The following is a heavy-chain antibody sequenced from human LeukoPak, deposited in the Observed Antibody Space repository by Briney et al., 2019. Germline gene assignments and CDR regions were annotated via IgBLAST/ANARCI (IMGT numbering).Heavy chain of an antibody. CDR3: AKGRRSGSSSYFDH. Sequence: PGGSLRLSCAASGFTFSSYEMNWVRQTPGKGLEWVAVISGSGATTNYADSVKGRFNISRDSSNNVLYLRMNSLRAEDTAVYYCAKGRRSGSSSYFDHWGQGILVAVSS. CDR2: ISGSGATT. D-gene: IGHD6-6*01. J-gene: IGHJ4*02. CDR1: GFTFSSYE. V-gene: IGHV3-23*01.